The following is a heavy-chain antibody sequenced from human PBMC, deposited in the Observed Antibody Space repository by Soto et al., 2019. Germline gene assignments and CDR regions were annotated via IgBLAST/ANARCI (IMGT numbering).Heavy chain of an antibody. CDR3: ARDRKYNNWSTWFDP. V-gene: IGHV6-1*01. D-gene: IGHD6-6*01. CDR1: GDSVSSDSVA. Sequence: PSQTLSLTCAISGDSVSSDSVAWNWIRQSPSRGLEWLGRTYYRSKWYNDYAVSVKSRITINSDTSKNQFSLHLNSATPEDTAVYYCARDRKYNNWSTWFDPWGQGTLVTVSS. J-gene: IGHJ5*02. CDR2: TYYRSKWYN.